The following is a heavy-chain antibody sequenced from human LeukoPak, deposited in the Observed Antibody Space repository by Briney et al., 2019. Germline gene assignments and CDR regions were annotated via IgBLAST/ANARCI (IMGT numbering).Heavy chain of an antibody. CDR1: GRSISSFH. CDR2: IYHSEST. V-gene: IGHV4-59*01. CDR3: ARGTSYSGATFLY. J-gene: IGHJ4*02. D-gene: IGHD1-26*01. Sequence: SETLSLTCTVSGRSISSFHWKWLRQPPGKGLEWIGYIYHSESTNYNPSLKGRVTISPDTSKNQFSLKLSSVTAADTAVYYCARGTSYSGATFLYWGQGTLVTVSS.